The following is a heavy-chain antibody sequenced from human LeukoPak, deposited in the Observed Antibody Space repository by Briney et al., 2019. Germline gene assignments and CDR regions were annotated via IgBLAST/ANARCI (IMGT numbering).Heavy chain of an antibody. CDR2: ISGSGGST. CDR3: AKWFTGPSDY. D-gene: IGHD1-14*01. V-gene: IGHV3-23*01. J-gene: IGHJ4*02. Sequence: GGSLRLSCAASGFTFSSYAMSWVRLAPGKGLEWVSTISGSGGSTYYADSVKGRFTISRDNSKNTLYLQMNSLRAEDTAVYYCAKWFTGPSDYWGQGTLVTVSS. CDR1: GFTFSSYA.